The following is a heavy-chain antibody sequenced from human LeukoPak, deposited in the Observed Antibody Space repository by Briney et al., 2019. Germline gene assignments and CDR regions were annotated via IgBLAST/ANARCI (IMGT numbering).Heavy chain of an antibody. CDR3: ARDFSLILATYYYDSSGNSAFDI. J-gene: IGHJ3*02. CDR1: GYTFTGYY. CDR2: INPNSGGT. D-gene: IGHD3-22*01. Sequence: PQASVKVSCKASGYTFTGYYMHWVRQAPGQGLEWMGWINPNSGGTNYAQKFQGRVTITRDTSASTAYMELSSLRSEDTAVYYCARDFSLILATYYYDSSGNSAFDIWGQGTMVTVSS. V-gene: IGHV1-2*02.